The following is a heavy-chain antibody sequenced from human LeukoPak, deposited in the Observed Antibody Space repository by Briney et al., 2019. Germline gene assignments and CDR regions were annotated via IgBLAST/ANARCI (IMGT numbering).Heavy chain of an antibody. Sequence: GASVKVSCKASGYAFIRYPISWVRQAPGQGLEWMGRISTYNGDTTYAQKFQDRVSMTTDTSTGTASMELRSLRSDDTAVYYCARERDTVLAPYFDYWGQGTLVTVSP. CDR1: GYAFIRYP. CDR3: ARERDTVLAPYFDY. J-gene: IGHJ4*02. V-gene: IGHV1-18*01. CDR2: ISTYNGDT. D-gene: IGHD3-3*01.